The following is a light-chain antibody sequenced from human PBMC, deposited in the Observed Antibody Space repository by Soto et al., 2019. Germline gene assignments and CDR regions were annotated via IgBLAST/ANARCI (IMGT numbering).Light chain of an antibody. CDR1: QSVSSN. CDR2: DTS. J-gene: IGKJ4*01. Sequence: EIVMTQSPDTLSVSPGERATLSCRASQSVSSNLAWYQQKPGQAPRLLLYDTSTRATGIPARFSGSGSGTDFTLTISSLESEDFAIYYCQQYNIWPLTFGRGTTVEIK. V-gene: IGKV3-15*01. CDR3: QQYNIWPLT.